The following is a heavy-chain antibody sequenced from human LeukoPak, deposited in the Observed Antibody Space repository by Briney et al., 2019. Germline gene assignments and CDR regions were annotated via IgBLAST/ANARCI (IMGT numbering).Heavy chain of an antibody. D-gene: IGHD3-16*01. V-gene: IGHV1-24*01. Sequence: ASVKVSCKVSGYTLTELAIHWVRQAPGKGLEWMGGFDPEDVETIYAQKFQGRVTMTRDTSTSTVYMELSSLRSEDTAVYYCARDLGGVRFDPWGQGTLVTVSS. CDR3: ARDLGGVRFDP. J-gene: IGHJ5*02. CDR1: GYTLTELA. CDR2: FDPEDVET.